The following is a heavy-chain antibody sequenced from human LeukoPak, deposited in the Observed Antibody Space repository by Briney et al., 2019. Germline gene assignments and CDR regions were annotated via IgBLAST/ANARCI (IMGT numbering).Heavy chain of an antibody. D-gene: IGHD3-22*01. V-gene: IGHV3-7*01. J-gene: IGHJ6*03. CDR1: GFTFSSYW. CDR3: ARDFRDSSGYYYYYYMDV. Sequence: GGPLRLSCAAPGFTFSSYWMSWFRQAPGKGRDWVANIKQDGSEKYYVDSVKGRFTISRDNAKSSLYLQMNSLRAEDTAVYYCARDFRDSSGYYYYYYMDVWGKGTTVTVSS. CDR2: IKQDGSEK.